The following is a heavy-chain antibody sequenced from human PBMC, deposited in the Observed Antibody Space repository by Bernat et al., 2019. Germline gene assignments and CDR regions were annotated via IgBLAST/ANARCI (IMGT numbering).Heavy chain of an antibody. CDR3: AKDLARTVWGSYRYFTAPDY. D-gene: IGHD3-16*02. CDR2: ISYDGSNK. V-gene: IGHV3-30*18. Sequence: QVQLVESGGGMVQPGRSLTLSCAASGFTFSSYGMHWVRRAPGKGLEWVAVISYDGSNKYYADSVKGRFTISRDNSKNTLYLQMNSLRAEDTAVYYCAKDLARTVWGSYRYFTAPDYWGQGTLVTVSS. J-gene: IGHJ4*02. CDR1: GFTFSSYG.